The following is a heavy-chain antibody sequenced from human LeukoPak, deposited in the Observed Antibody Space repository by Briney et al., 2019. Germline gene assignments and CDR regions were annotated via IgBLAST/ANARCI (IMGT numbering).Heavy chain of an antibody. V-gene: IGHV3-23*01. CDR3: AKDSGSYRYFDY. J-gene: IGHJ4*02. Sequence: GGSLRLSCAASGFTFSSYAMNWVRQAPGKGLEWVSSVRGSGDSTYYADSVKGRFTISRDNSKNTLYLQMNSLRAGDTAVYYCAKDSGSYRYFDYWGQGTLVTVSS. CDR2: VRGSGDST. D-gene: IGHD1-26*01. CDR1: GFTFSSYA.